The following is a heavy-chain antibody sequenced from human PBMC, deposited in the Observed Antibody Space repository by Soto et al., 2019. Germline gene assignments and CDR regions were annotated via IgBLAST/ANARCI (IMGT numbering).Heavy chain of an antibody. CDR1: GFSLSTSGVG. V-gene: IGHV2-5*02. Sequence: SGPTLVNPTQTLTLTCTFSGFSLSTSGVGVGWIRQPPGKALEWLALIYWDDDKRYSPSLKSRLTITKDTSKNQVVLTMTNMDPVDTATYYCAHSSQIRRRFLEWLANWFDPWGQGTLVTVSS. J-gene: IGHJ5*02. CDR3: AHSSQIRRRFLEWLANWFDP. D-gene: IGHD3-3*01. CDR2: IYWDDDK.